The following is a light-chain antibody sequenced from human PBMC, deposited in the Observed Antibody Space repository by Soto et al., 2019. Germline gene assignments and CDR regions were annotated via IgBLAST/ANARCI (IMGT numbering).Light chain of an antibody. Sequence: QSVLTQPASVSGSPGQSITISCTGTSSDVGGYNYVSWYQQHPGKAPKLMICEVTNRPSGVSNRFSGSKSGNTASLTISGLQAEDEADYYCSSYTSSYTRVFGGGTKLTVL. CDR3: SSYTSSYTRV. J-gene: IGLJ3*02. CDR2: EVT. CDR1: SSDVGGYNY. V-gene: IGLV2-14*01.